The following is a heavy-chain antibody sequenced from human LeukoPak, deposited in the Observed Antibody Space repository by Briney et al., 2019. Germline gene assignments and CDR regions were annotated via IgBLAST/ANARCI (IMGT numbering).Heavy chain of an antibody. J-gene: IGHJ4*02. Sequence: PSETLSLTCTVSGDSMTGYYWPWIRQPPGKELEWIGYIYYSGSTNYNPSLKSRVTISVDTSKNQFSLKLSSVTAADTAVYYCARVVRSGSYPIGYWGQGNLVPVLS. CDR3: ARVVRSGSYPIGY. D-gene: IGHD1-26*01. CDR2: IYYSGST. V-gene: IGHV4-59*01. CDR1: GDSMTGYY.